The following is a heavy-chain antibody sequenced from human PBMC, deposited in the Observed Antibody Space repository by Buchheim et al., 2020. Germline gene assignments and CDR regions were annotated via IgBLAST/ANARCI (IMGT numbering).Heavy chain of an antibody. D-gene: IGHD3-3*01. CDR2: IYYSGST. J-gene: IGHJ6*02. CDR1: GGSISSYY. Sequence: QVQLQESGPGLVKPSETLSLTCTVSGGSISSYYWSWIRQPPGKGLEWIGYIYYSGSTNYNPSLKSRVTISVDTSKTQFYLKLSSVTAADTAVYDCARGILGYDFWSGYYGMDVWGQGTT. V-gene: IGHV4-59*01. CDR3: ARGILGYDFWSGYYGMDV.